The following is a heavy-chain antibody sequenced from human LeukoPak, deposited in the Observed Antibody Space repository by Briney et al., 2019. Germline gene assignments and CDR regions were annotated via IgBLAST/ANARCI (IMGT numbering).Heavy chain of an antibody. CDR2: INHSGST. V-gene: IGHV4-34*01. D-gene: IGHD2-8*01. J-gene: IGHJ3*02. CDR3: ARVAVYGAFDI. CDR1: GGSFSGYY. Sequence: SETLSLTCAVYGGSFSGYYRSWIRQPPGKGLEWIGEINHSGSTNYNPSLKSRVTISVDTSKNQFSLKLSSVTAADTAVYYCARVAVYGAFDIWGQGTMVTVSS.